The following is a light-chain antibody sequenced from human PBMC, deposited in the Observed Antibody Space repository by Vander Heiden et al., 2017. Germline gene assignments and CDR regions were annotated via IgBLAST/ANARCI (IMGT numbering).Light chain of an antibody. V-gene: IGKV4-1*01. CDR2: WAS. CDR1: QSLLYSSNNRNY. CDR3: QQYFRTPLT. J-gene: IGKJ4*01. Sequence: IVMTQPPDSLAVSLGETASITCKSSQSLLYSSNNRNYLAWYQQKPGQPPTLLIYWASARESGVPDRFSGSGSGTDFTLTISSLQAEDVAVYYCQQYFRTPLTFGGGTKVEIK.